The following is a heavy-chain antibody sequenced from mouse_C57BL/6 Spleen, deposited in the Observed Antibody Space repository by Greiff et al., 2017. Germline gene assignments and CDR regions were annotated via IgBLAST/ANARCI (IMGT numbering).Heavy chain of an antibody. D-gene: IGHD4-1*01. CDR2: INPNNGGT. J-gene: IGHJ2*01. CDR1: GYTFTDYN. CDR3: ANWEGYFDY. V-gene: IGHV1-22*01. Sequence: VQLKQSGAELARPGASVKMSCKASGYTFTDYNMHWVKQSHGKSLEWIGYINPNNGGTSYNQKFKGKATLTVNKSSSTAYMELRSLTSEDSAVYYCANWEGYFDYWGQGTTLTVSS.